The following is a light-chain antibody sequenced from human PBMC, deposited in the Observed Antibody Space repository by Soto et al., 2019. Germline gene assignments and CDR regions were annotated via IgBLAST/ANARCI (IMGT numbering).Light chain of an antibody. CDR1: QSISRY. J-gene: IGKJ1*01. CDR2: GAS. CDR3: QQSYSFAT. Sequence: IHITQSPSSLSASVGDRFTITCRTSQSISRYLNWYQQKPGKAPKLLIYGASNLQSGVPSRFSGSGSGTDFTLTISSLQPEDFATYYCQQSYSFATFGQGTKVDIK. V-gene: IGKV1-39*01.